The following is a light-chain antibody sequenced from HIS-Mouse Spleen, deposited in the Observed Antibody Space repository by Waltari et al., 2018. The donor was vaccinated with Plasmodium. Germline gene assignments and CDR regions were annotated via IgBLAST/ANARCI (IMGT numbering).Light chain of an antibody. CDR2: RDS. J-gene: IGLJ2*01. CDR1: NIGRKN. CDR3: QVWDSSTVV. V-gene: IGLV3-9*01. Sequence: SYELTQPLSVSVALGQTARITCGGNNIGRKNVHWYQQKPGQAPVLVIYRDSNRPSWIPERFSGSNSGNTATLTISRAQAGDEADYYCQVWDSSTVVFGGGTKLTVL.